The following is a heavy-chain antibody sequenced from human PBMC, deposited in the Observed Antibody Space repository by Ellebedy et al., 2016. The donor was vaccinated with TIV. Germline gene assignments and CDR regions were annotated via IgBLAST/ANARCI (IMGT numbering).Heavy chain of an antibody. Sequence: GESLKISXAASGFTFSDYYMSWIRQAPGKGLEWVSYISSSSSYTKYADSVKGRFTISRDNAKNSLYLQMNSLRAEDTAVYYCARRWFGEFDPRGGVDYWGQGTLVTVSS. J-gene: IGHJ4*02. V-gene: IGHV3-11*03. CDR3: ARRWFGEFDPRGGVDY. CDR1: GFTFSDYY. CDR2: ISSSSSYT. D-gene: IGHD3-10*01.